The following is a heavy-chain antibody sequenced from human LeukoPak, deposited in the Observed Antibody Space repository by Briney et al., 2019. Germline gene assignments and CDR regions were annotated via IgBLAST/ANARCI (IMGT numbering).Heavy chain of an antibody. V-gene: IGHV1-18*01. Sequence: ASVKVSCKASGYTFTSYGISWVRQAPGQGLEWMGWISAYNGNTNYAQKLQGRVTMTTDTSTSTAYMELRSLRSDDTAVYYCARGPPRLWELASGAFDIWGQGTMVTVSS. D-gene: IGHD1-26*01. CDR3: ARGPPRLWELASGAFDI. J-gene: IGHJ3*02. CDR1: GYTFTSYG. CDR2: ISAYNGNT.